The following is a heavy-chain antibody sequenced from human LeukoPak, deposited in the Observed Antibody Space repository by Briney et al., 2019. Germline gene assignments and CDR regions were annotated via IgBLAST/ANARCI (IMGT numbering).Heavy chain of an antibody. Sequence: GGSLRLSCAASGFTFSRYWMNWVRQAPGKGLEWVANIKQDGREKYYVDSVEGRFTISRDNAKNSLYLQLSGLRAEDTAVYYCAREIGYCSSTSCDNWFDPWGQGTLVTVSS. D-gene: IGHD2-2*01. CDR3: AREIGYCSSTSCDNWFDP. V-gene: IGHV3-7*03. CDR2: IKQDGREK. CDR1: GFTFSRYW. J-gene: IGHJ5*02.